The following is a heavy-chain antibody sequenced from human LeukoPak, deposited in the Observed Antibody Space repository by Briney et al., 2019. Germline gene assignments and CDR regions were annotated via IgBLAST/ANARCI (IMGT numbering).Heavy chain of an antibody. J-gene: IGHJ3*02. D-gene: IGHD3-9*01. CDR1: GVTVSSNY. CDR3: AREGGYYDILTGYYRPDAFDI. V-gene: IGHV3-53*01. CDR2: IYSGGST. Sequence: GGSLRLSCAVSGVTVSSNYMSWVRQAPGKGLEWVPVIYSGGSTYYADSVKGRFTISRDNSKNTLYLQMNSLRAEDTAVYYCAREGGYYDILTGYYRPDAFDIWGQGTMVTVSS.